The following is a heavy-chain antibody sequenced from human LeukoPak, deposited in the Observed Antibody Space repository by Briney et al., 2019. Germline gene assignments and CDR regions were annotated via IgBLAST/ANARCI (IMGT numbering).Heavy chain of an antibody. V-gene: IGHV3-21*01. CDR1: GFTFSRYA. J-gene: IGHJ4*02. CDR2: ISSSSTYI. CDR3: ARFALKTPPTD. Sequence: AGGSLRLSCAVSGFTFSRYAMTWVRQAPGKGLEWVSSISSSSTYIYYADSVKGRFTISRDNAKNSLFLQMNSLRAEDTAVYYCARFALKTPPTDWGQGTLVTVSS.